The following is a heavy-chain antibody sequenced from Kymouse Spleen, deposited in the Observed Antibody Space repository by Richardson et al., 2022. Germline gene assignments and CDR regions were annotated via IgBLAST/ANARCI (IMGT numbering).Heavy chain of an antibody. Sequence: EVQLVESGGGLVQPGGSLKLSCAASGFTFSGSAMHWVRQASGKGLEWVGRIRSKANSYATAYAASVKGRFTISRDDSKNTAYLQMNSLKTEDTAVYYCTLAAAGSSYFDYWGQGTLVTVSS. D-gene: IGHD6-13*01. J-gene: IGHJ4*02. CDR1: GFTFSGSA. CDR3: TLAAAGSSYFDY. V-gene: IGHV3-73*02. CDR2: IRSKANSYAT.